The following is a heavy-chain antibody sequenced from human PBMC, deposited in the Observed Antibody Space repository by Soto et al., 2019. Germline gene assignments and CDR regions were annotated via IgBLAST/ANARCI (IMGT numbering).Heavy chain of an antibody. CDR1: GYTFRSYS. J-gene: IGHJ6*02. Sequence: QAQLGQSVTEVKKPGASVQVSCRASGYTFRSYSITWVRQAPGQGLEWMGRISAYNGVTNYAQRFQGRFTMTTDAATSTVYLDLRSLRSDDTAVYYCARVQILGEDLGPRYNYGIDVWGQGTTVTVS. CDR2: ISAYNGVT. D-gene: IGHD3-16*01. V-gene: IGHV1-18*04. CDR3: ARVQILGEDLGPRYNYGIDV.